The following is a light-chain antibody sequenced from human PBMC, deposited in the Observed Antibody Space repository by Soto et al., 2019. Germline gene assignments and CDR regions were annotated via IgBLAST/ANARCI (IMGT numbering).Light chain of an antibody. CDR3: QSYDNSLRGYV. CDR1: SANVGGGFD. V-gene: IGLV1-40*01. J-gene: IGLJ1*01. Sequence: QSALTQPPSVSGAPGQRVTISCTGSSANVGGGFDVHWYRQLPGAAPQLLIYSNSIRPSGVPARFSASKSGTSASLAITGLQAEDEADYFCQSYDNSLRGYVFGTGTKLTVL. CDR2: SNS.